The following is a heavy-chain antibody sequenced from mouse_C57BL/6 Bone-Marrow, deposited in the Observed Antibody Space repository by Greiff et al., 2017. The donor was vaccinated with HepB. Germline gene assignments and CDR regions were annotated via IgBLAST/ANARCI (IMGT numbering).Heavy chain of an antibody. CDR2: IDPSDSYT. CDR1: GYTFTSYW. V-gene: IGHV1-69*01. CDR3: ARGSHYYGSSYSFAY. D-gene: IGHD1-1*01. Sequence: VQLQHPGAELVMPGASVKLSCKASGYTFTSYWMHWVKQRPGQGLEWIGEIDPSDSYTNYNQKFKGKSTLTVDKSSSTAYMQLSSLTSEDSAVYYCARGSHYYGSSYSFAYWGQGTLVTVSA. J-gene: IGHJ3*01.